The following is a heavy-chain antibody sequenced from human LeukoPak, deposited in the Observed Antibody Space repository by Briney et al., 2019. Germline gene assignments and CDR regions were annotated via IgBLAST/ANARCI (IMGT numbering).Heavy chain of an antibody. CDR2: IYCSGST. V-gene: IGHV4-59*12. CDR1: GGSISSYY. D-gene: IGHD6-6*01. J-gene: IGHJ5*02. Sequence: PSETLSLTCTVSGGSISSYYWSWIRQPPGKGLEWIGYIYCSGSTNYNPSLKSRVTISVDTSKNQFSLKLSSVTAADTAVYYCARLGVLSSSSYHGFDPWGQGTLVTVSS. CDR3: ARLGVLSSSSYHGFDP.